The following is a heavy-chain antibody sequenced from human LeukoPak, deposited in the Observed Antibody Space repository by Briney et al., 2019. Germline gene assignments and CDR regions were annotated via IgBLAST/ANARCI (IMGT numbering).Heavy chain of an antibody. J-gene: IGHJ4*02. CDR1: GYTSTGYY. CDR2: INPNSGGT. CDR3: AIIAVAVDFDY. D-gene: IGHD6-19*01. V-gene: IGHV1-2*06. Sequence: GASVKVSCKASGYTSTGYYVHWVRQAPGQGLEWMGRINPNSGGTNYAQKFQGRVTMTRDTSISTAYMELSRLRSDDTAVYYCAIIAVAVDFDYWGQGTLVTVSS.